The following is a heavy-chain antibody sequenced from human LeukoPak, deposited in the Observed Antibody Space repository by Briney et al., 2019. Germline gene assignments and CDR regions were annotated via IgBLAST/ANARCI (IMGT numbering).Heavy chain of an antibody. J-gene: IGHJ4*02. V-gene: IGHV1-18*01. D-gene: IGHD5-12*01. CDR2: ISAYNGNT. CDR3: PRQDIVATVDY. Sequence: ASVKVSCKASGYTFTNYGISWVRQAPGQGLEWMGWISAYNGNTNYAQKLQGRVTMTTDTSTSTAYMELRSLRSDDTAVYYCPRQDIVATVDYWGQGALVTVSS. CDR1: GYTFTNYG.